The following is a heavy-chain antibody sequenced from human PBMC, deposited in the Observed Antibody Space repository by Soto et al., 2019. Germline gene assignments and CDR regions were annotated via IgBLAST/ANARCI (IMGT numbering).Heavy chain of an antibody. V-gene: IGHV1-46*01. CDR3: AKGGRQWLVTSDFNY. CDR2: INPSGGST. J-gene: IGHJ4*02. CDR1: GYTFTSYG. D-gene: IGHD6-19*01. Sequence: GASVKVSCEASGYTFTSYGISWVRQAPGQGLEWMGIINPSGGSTSYAQKFQGRVTMTRDSSKNTVSLEMTSLRAEDTAVYYCAKGGRQWLVTSDFNYWGQGALVTVSS.